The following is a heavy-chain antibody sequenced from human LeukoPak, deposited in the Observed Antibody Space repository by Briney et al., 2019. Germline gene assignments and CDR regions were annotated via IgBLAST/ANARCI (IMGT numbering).Heavy chain of an antibody. J-gene: IGHJ3*02. CDR3: ARAAVIPDALDI. CDR1: GFTFSIYS. V-gene: IGHV3-21*01. CDR2: ISSSSSYI. Sequence: PGGSLRLSCTASGFTFSIYSMNWLRQAPGKGLEWVSSISSSSSYIYYADSVKGRFTISRDNAKNSLYLQMNGLRAEDTAVYYCARAAVIPDALDIWRQGTMATV. D-gene: IGHD3-16*02.